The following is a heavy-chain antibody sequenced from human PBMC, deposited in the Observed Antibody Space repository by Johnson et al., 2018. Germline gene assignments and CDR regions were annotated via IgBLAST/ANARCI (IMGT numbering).Heavy chain of an antibody. V-gene: IGHV3-21*01. CDR2: ISTTSSYI. J-gene: IGHJ6*03. D-gene: IGHD5-18*01. Sequence: VQLQESGGGLVKPGGSLRLSCAASGFTFSSSTMNWVRQAPGKGLEWVSSISTTSSYIYYADSVKGRIIISRENAKNSLYPQMNSLRAEDTALYYCAREVRDTYGYHNYYYMDVWGKGTTVTVSS. CDR1: GFTFSSST. CDR3: AREVRDTYGYHNYYYMDV.